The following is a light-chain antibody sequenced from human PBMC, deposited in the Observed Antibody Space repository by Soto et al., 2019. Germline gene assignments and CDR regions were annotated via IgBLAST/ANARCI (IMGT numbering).Light chain of an antibody. CDR2: DVT. CDR3: SSYTSSSTYVV. J-gene: IGLJ2*01. CDR1: SSDVGGFNH. Sequence: QSALTQPASVSGSPGQSITISCTGTSSDVGGFNHVSWFQQHPDRAPKLMIYDVTNRPSGVSNRFSGSKSGNTTSLTISGLQAEAEADYYCSSYTSSSTYVVFGGGTKLTVL. V-gene: IGLV2-14*01.